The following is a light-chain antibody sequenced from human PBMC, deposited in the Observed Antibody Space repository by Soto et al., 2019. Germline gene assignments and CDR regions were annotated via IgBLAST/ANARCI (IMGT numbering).Light chain of an antibody. J-gene: IGKJ4*01. CDR2: DAS. V-gene: IGKV3-20*01. Sequence: EIVMTQSPSTLSLSPGERATLSCRASQTIDNTLAWYQQKPGQAPRLLIYDASSRATGIPDRFSGGGSGTDFTLTISRLEPEDFAAYYCQQFTSYPLTFGGGTKVDIK. CDR3: QQFTSYPLT. CDR1: QTIDNT.